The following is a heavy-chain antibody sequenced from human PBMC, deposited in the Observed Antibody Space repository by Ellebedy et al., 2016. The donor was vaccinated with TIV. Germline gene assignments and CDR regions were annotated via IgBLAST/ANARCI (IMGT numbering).Heavy chain of an antibody. D-gene: IGHD1-7*01. CDR2: IYYSGSA. CDR3: ARLPDRTWFEPFDY. Sequence: MPSETLSLTCTVSGGSINNNPYFWGWIRQPPGEGLQWIGTIYYSGSAYYSPSLKSRVTMSVDKSRNQFSLKLTAVTAADTAGYYCARLPDRTWFEPFDYWGRGILVTVSS. V-gene: IGHV4-39*01. J-gene: IGHJ4*02. CDR1: GGSINNNPYF.